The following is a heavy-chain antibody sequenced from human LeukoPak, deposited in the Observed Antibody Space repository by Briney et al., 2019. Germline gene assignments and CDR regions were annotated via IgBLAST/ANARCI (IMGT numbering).Heavy chain of an antibody. CDR1: GGTFSSYA. Sequence: SVKVSCKASGGTFSSYAISWVRQAPGQGLEWMGGIIPIFGTANYAQKFQGRVTITTDESTRTAYMELSSLRSEDTAVYYCAADRYSSTPGDFDYWGQGTLVTVSS. J-gene: IGHJ4*02. CDR3: AADRYSSTPGDFDY. V-gene: IGHV1-69*05. CDR2: IIPIFGTA. D-gene: IGHD6-13*01.